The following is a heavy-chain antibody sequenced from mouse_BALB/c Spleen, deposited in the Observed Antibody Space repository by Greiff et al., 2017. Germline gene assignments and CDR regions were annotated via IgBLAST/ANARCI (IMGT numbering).Heavy chain of an antibody. V-gene: IGHV3-6*02. Sequence: EVKLQESRPGLVKPSQSLSLTCSVTGYSITSGYYWNWIRQFPGNKLEWMGYISYDGSNNYNPSLKNRISITRDTSKNQFFLKLNSVTTEDTATYYCARNWDGYYFDYWGQGTTLTVSS. CDR2: ISYDGSN. CDR3: ARNWDGYYFDY. CDR1: GYSITSGYY. D-gene: IGHD4-1*01. J-gene: IGHJ2*01.